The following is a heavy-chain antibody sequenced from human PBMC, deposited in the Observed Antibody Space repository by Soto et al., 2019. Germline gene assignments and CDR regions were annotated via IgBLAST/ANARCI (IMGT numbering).Heavy chain of an antibody. D-gene: IGHD2-15*01. Sequence: PGESLKISCKGSGYSFSNYWIGWVRQMPGKGLEWMGTIYPGDSDTRYSPPFQGQVTISADKSINTAYLQWSSLKASDTAMYYCAKPASGGKPIDYWGQGTLVTVSS. CDR1: GYSFSNYW. CDR3: AKPASGGKPIDY. J-gene: IGHJ4*02. V-gene: IGHV5-51*01. CDR2: IYPGDSDT.